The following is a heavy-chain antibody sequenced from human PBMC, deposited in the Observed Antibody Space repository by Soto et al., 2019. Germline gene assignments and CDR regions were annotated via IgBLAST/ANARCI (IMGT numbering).Heavy chain of an antibody. CDR1: GFTFSSSA. V-gene: IGHV3-23*01. Sequence: EVQLLESGGGLVQPGGSLRLSCAASGFTFSSSAMSWVRQAPGKGLEWVSSISGSGGSTYYADSVKGRFTIARDNSKNELFLQMNSLRAEDTAVYYCSETVAGRSWGQGTLVTVSS. D-gene: IGHD6-19*01. CDR3: SETVAGRS. J-gene: IGHJ4*02. CDR2: ISGSGGST.